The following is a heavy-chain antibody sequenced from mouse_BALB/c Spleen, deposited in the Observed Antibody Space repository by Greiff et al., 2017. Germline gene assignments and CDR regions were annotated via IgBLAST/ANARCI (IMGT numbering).Heavy chain of an antibody. J-gene: IGHJ2*01. D-gene: IGHD2-14*01. V-gene: IGHV1-69*02. Sequence: VQLKQPGAELVRPGASVKLSCKASGYTFTSYWINWVKQRPGQGLEWIGNIYPSDSYTNYNQKFKDKATLTVDKSSSTAYMQLSSPTSEDSAVYYCTRGGYYRYDERDYFDYWGQGTTLTVSS. CDR2: IYPSDSYT. CDR3: TRGGYYRYDERDYFDY. CDR1: GYTFTSYW.